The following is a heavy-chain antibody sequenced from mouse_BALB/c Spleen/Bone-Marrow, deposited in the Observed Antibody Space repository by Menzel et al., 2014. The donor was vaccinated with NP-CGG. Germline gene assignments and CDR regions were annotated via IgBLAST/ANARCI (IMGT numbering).Heavy chain of an antibody. V-gene: IGHV2-9*02. D-gene: IGHD3-2*02. Sequence: VKVMDSGPGLVAPSQSLSITCTVSGFSLTNYGVHWVRQPPGKGLEWLGVIWAGGSTNYNSALMSRLSISKDNSKSQVFLKMISLQTDDTAMYYCARVTSSAVGAMDYWGQGTSVTVSS. CDR1: GFSLTNYG. CDR3: ARVTSSAVGAMDY. J-gene: IGHJ4*01. CDR2: IWAGGST.